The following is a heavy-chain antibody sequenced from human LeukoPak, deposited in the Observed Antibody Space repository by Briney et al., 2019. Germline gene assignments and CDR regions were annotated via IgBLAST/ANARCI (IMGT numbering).Heavy chain of an antibody. D-gene: IGHD3-22*01. CDR2: IFHGGTT. V-gene: IGHV4-4*02. CDR3: AREMRDDYYDSSGYKYYFDY. Sequence: SETLSLTCTVSGASVANTDWWTWVRQPPGEGLEWIGEIFHGGTTKYNPSLKSRLTLSLDTSKNQFSLKVTSVTAADTAVYFCAREMRDDYYDSSGYKYYFDYWGQGTLVPVSS. J-gene: IGHJ4*02. CDR1: GASVANTDW.